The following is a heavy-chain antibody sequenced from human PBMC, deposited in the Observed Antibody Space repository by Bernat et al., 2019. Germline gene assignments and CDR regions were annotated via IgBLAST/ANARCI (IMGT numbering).Heavy chain of an antibody. V-gene: IGHV1-69*04. J-gene: IGHJ4*02. CDR1: AGTFSSYA. CDR3: ASATPEGVGSYSLDY. D-gene: IGHD1-26*01. CDR2: IIPILGIA. Sequence: QVQLVQSGAEVKKPGSSVKVSCKASAGTFSSYAISWVRQAPGQGLEWMGRIIPILGIANYAQKFQGRVTITADKSTSTAYMELSSLRSEDTAVYYCASATPEGVGSYSLDYWGQGTLVTVSS.